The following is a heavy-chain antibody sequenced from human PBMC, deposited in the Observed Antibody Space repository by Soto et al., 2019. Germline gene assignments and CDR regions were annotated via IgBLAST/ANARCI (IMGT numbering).Heavy chain of an antibody. Sequence: GESMKISCKGSGYSFTTYWIAWVRQMPGKGLEWVGIIYPGDSDTRYSPSFEGHVTISVDKSISTAFLQWNSLKASANAIYYCARHSTSAPKDYWGQGTLVTVSS. V-gene: IGHV5-51*01. D-gene: IGHD3-10*01. CDR2: IYPGDSDT. CDR3: ARHSTSAPKDY. J-gene: IGHJ4*01. CDR1: GYSFTTYW.